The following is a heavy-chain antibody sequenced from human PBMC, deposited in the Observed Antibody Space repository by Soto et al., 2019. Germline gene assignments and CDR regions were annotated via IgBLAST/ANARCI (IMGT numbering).Heavy chain of an antibody. CDR3: AKGPRAPPPHDYGMDV. Sequence: EVQLLESEGGLVQPGGSLRVSCVASGFTFSSYVMNWVRQAPGKGLYWVSGISGSGGSTYYADSVKGRFTISRDNSKNXLYLQMNSLRVEDTAVYYCAKGPRAPPPHDYGMDVWGQGTTVTVSS. CDR1: GFTFSSYV. J-gene: IGHJ6*02. V-gene: IGHV3-23*01. CDR2: ISGSGGST.